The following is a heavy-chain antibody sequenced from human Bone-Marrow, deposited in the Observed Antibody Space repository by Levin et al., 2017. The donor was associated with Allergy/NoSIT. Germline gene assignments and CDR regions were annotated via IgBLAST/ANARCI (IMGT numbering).Heavy chain of an antibody. CDR1: GFTFSSYA. V-gene: IGHV3-23*01. D-gene: IGHD3-3*01. J-gene: IGHJ4*02. Sequence: PGGSLRLSCAASGFTFSSYAMSWVRQAPGKGLEWVSAVSGSGGSTYYADSVKGRFTISRDNSKNTLYLRMNSLRAEDTAVYYCAKGSDFWSGYRTYYFDYWGQGALVTVSS. CDR3: AKGSDFWSGYRTYYFDY. CDR2: VSGSGGST.